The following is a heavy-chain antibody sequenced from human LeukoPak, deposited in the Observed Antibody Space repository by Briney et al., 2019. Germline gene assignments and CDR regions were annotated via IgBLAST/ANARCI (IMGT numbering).Heavy chain of an antibody. V-gene: IGHV3-7*01. D-gene: IGHD4-23*01. J-gene: IGHJ6*02. CDR1: GFTFSSYW. Sequence: GGSLRLSCAASGFTFSSYWMNWVRQAPGKGLEWVANIKQDGSEKYYAHSVKGRFTISRGNSKNTLYLQMDGLRAEDTAVYYCAKAQIQLPGDYFYYYGMNVWGLGTTVTVSS. CDR2: IKQDGSEK. CDR3: AKAQIQLPGDYFYYYGMNV.